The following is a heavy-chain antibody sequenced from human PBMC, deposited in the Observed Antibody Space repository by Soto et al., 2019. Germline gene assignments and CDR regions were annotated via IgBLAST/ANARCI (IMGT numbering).Heavy chain of an antibody. CDR3: EKAHTSSSYRFYAMDV. D-gene: IGHD6-13*01. Sequence: PGGSLRLSCAASGFTFSSYAMSWVRQAPGKGLEWVANIKQDGSEKYYVDSVKGRFTISRDNAKSSVYLQMNTLRAEDTALYYCEKAHTSSSYRFYAMDVWAQGTTVPVS. CDR1: GFTFSSYA. CDR2: IKQDGSEK. J-gene: IGHJ6*02. V-gene: IGHV3-7*01.